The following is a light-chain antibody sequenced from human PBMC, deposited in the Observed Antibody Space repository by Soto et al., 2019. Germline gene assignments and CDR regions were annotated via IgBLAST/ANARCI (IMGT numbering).Light chain of an antibody. CDR2: EAS. CDR1: QTVRSNY. CDR3: QQYGSLPRT. J-gene: IGKJ1*01. Sequence: ENVLTQSPDTLSLSPGERATLSCRASQTVRSNYLAWYQQKPGQTPRLLIYEASSRFTGIPDRFTGSGSGTDFTLTINRLEPEDFAIYFCQQYGSLPRTFGQGSKVEVK. V-gene: IGKV3-20*01.